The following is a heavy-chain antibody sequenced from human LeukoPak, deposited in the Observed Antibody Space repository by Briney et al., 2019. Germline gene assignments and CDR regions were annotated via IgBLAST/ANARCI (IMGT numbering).Heavy chain of an antibody. J-gene: IGHJ5*02. V-gene: IGHV4-59*01. Sequence: PSETLSLTCTVSGGSISSYYWSWILQPPGKGLEWIGYIYYSGSTNYNPSLKSRVTISVDTSKNQFSLKLSSVTAADTAVYYCARDGYCSGGSCYPDYWFDPWGQGTLVTVSS. D-gene: IGHD2-15*01. CDR1: GGSISSYY. CDR2: IYYSGST. CDR3: ARDGYCSGGSCYPDYWFDP.